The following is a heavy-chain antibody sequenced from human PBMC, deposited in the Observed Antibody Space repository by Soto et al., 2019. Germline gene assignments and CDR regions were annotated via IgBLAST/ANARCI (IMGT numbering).Heavy chain of an antibody. CDR3: ARDLRDLDAFDI. V-gene: IGHV1-18*01. Sequence: ASVKVSCKAPGYTFTSYGISWVRQAPGQGLEWMGWISAYNGNTNYAQKLQGRVTMTTDTSTSTAYMELRSLRSDDTAVYYCARDLRDLDAFDIWGQGTMVTVSS. D-gene: IGHD3-10*01. CDR2: ISAYNGNT. CDR1: GYTFTSYG. J-gene: IGHJ3*02.